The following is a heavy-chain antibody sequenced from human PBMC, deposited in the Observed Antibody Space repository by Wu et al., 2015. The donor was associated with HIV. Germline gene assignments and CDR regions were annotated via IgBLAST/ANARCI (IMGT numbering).Heavy chain of an antibody. J-gene: IGHJ4*02. CDR1: GYTFTNYY. CDR3: TISTFAGSSDTWYSFDK. CDR2: IVPLFDAP. Sequence: QVQLVQSGVEVKKPGASVKVSCGTSGYTFTNYYIHWVRQAPGQGLEWMGRIVPLFDAPNYAQRFHDRLTITADGSTTTAYMEMRNLRSEDTAVYFCTISTFAGSSDTWYSFDKWGQGTLVTVSS. V-gene: IGHV1-69*13. D-gene: IGHD6-13*01.